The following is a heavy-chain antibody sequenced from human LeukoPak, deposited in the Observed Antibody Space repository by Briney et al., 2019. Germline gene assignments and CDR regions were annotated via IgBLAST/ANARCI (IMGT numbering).Heavy chain of an antibody. J-gene: IGHJ4*02. CDR1: GGSLSNYY. D-gene: IGHD1-26*01. CDR2: INHSGRT. V-gene: IGHV4-34*01. Sequence: SETLSLTCAVYGGSLSNYYWIWIRQPPGKGLEWIAEINHSGRTHYNPSLKSRVTISIDTSKNQFSLKLSSVTAADTAVYYCAIEAIVGAPRGDYWGQGTLVTVSS. CDR3: AIEAIVGAPRGDY.